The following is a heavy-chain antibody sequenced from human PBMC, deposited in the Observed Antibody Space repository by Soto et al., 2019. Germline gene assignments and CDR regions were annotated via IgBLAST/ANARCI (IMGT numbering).Heavy chain of an antibody. D-gene: IGHD3-3*01. CDR1: GYTFSSHA. CDR3: ARDGARIAVFGVVYYFDY. J-gene: IGHJ4*02. CDR2: INAGNGDT. V-gene: IGHV1-3*01. Sequence: GASVKVSCKASGYTFSSHASQWVRQAPGQRLEWMGWINAGNGDTKYSQKFQGRVAITRDTSASSAYMELSTLKSEDTAVYYCARDGARIAVFGVVYYFDYWGQGTVVTVSS.